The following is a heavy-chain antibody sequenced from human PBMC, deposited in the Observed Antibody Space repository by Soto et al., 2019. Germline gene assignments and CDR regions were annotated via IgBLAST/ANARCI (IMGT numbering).Heavy chain of an antibody. V-gene: IGHV4-59*01. J-gene: IGHJ4*02. CDR1: GGSISSYY. D-gene: IGHD4-17*01. CDR2: IYYSGST. Sequence: QVQLQESGPGLVKPSETLSLTCTVSGGSISSYYWSWIRQPPGKGLEWIGYIYYSGSTNYNPSLKSRVTISVDTSKNQFSLKLSSVTAADTAVYYCARAGADYGDRYGGFYFDYWGQGTLVTVSS. CDR3: ARAGADYGDRYGGFYFDY.